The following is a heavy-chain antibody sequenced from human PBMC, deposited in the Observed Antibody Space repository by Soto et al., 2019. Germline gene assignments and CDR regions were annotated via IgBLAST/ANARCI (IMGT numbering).Heavy chain of an antibody. Sequence: EVQLVESGGGLVKPGGSLRLSCAASGFTFSSYSMNWVRQAPGKGLEWVSSISSSSSYIYYADSVKGRFTISRDNAKNSLYLQMNSLRAEDTAVYYCAGSPFGVVIHFDYWGQGTLVTVSS. V-gene: IGHV3-21*01. CDR2: ISSSSSYI. CDR1: GFTFSSYS. CDR3: AGSPFGVVIHFDY. J-gene: IGHJ4*02. D-gene: IGHD3-3*01.